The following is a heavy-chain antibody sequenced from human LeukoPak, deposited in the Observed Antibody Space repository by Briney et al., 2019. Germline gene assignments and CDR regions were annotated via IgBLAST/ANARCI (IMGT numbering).Heavy chain of an antibody. J-gene: IGHJ4*02. V-gene: IGHV4-4*07. CDR3: ARELYSSGWPYFDY. D-gene: IGHD6-19*01. CDR2: IYTSGST. CDR1: GDSISGYY. Sequence: PSETLSLTCSVSGDSISGYYWSWIRQPAGKGLEWIGRIYTSGSTNYNPSLKSRVTMSVDTSKNQFSLKLSSVTAADTAVYYCARELYSSGWPYFDYWGQGTLVTVSS.